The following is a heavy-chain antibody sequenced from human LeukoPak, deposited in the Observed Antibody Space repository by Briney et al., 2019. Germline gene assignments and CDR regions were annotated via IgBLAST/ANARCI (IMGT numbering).Heavy chain of an antibody. V-gene: IGHV4-59*01. J-gene: IGHJ4*02. D-gene: IGHD1-26*01. CDR3: AGGTYYYFDY. Sequence: SETLSLTCTVSGGSISSYYWSWIRQPPGKGLEWIGYVYYSGSAHYNPSLKSRVIISVDTSKNQFSLKLSSVTAADTAVYYCAGGTYYYFDYWGQGTLVTVSS. CDR2: VYYSGSA. CDR1: GGSISSYY.